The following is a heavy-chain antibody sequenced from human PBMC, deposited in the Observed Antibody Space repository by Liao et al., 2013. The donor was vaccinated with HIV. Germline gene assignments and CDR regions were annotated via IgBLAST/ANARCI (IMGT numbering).Heavy chain of an antibody. Sequence: QLQLQESGPGLVKPSETLSLTCTVSGGSISSSSYYWGWIRQPPRKGLEWIGSIYYSGSTYYTPSLKSRVTMSVDTSKNQFSLKLTSVTAADTAVYYCARGPGLRGTNFVVDPWGQGTLVSVSS. J-gene: IGHJ5*02. CDR1: GGSISSSSYY. CDR3: ARGPGLRGTNFVVDP. V-gene: IGHV4-39*07. CDR2: IYYSGST. D-gene: IGHD5-24*01.